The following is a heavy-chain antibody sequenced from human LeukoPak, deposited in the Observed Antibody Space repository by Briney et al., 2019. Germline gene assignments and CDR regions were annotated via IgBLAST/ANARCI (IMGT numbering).Heavy chain of an antibody. CDR3: AKGPGYCSGGSCYSYAGDY. CDR2: TSYDGSNK. V-gene: IGHV3-30*18. Sequence: GGSLRLSCAASGFSFSSYGMHWVRQAPGKGLEWVAVTSYDGSNKYYADSVKGRFTISRDNSKNTPYLQMNSLRAEDTAVYYCAKGPGYCSGGSCYSYAGDYWGQGTLVTASS. J-gene: IGHJ4*02. CDR1: GFSFSSYG. D-gene: IGHD2-15*01.